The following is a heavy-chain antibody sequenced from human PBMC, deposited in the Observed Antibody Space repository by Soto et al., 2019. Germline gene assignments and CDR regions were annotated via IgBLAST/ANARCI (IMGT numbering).Heavy chain of an antibody. CDR1: GFTFRSYA. CDR3: ANGGCSGGSCYVSDY. Sequence: PGGSLRLSCAASGFTFRSYAMSWVRQAPGKGLEWVSAISGSGGSTYYADSVKGRFTISRDNSKNTLYLQMNSLRAEDTAVYYCANGGCSGGSCYVSDYWGQGTLVTVSS. CDR2: ISGSGGST. V-gene: IGHV3-23*01. J-gene: IGHJ4*02. D-gene: IGHD2-15*01.